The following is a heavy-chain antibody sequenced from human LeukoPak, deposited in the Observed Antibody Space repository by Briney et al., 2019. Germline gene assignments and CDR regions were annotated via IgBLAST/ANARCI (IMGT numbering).Heavy chain of an antibody. D-gene: IGHD3-3*02. Sequence: PGGSLRLSCAASGFTFSSYAMHWVRQAPGKGLEYVSAIGSDGDNTYYADSVKGRFTISRDNSKNTLYLQMSSLRAEDTAVYYCGISAGYWGQGTLVTVSS. J-gene: IGHJ4*02. CDR3: GISAGY. V-gene: IGHV3-64D*08. CDR1: GFTFSSYA. CDR2: IGSDGDNT.